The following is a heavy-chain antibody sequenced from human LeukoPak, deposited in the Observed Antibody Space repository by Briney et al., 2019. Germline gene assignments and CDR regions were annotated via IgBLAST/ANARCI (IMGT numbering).Heavy chain of an antibody. CDR2: IYSGGGA. V-gene: IGHV3-66*04. D-gene: IGHD4-23*01. CDR3: ARLVTGTAVVNSGWFDP. J-gene: IGHJ5*02. Sequence: GGSLRLSCAASGVTVSSNYMTWVRQAPGKGLEYVSVIYSGGGAYYADSVKGGFSISRDNSKSTLYLQMNSLRAEDTAVYYCARLVTGTAVVNSGWFDPWGQGTLVTVSS. CDR1: GVTVSSNY.